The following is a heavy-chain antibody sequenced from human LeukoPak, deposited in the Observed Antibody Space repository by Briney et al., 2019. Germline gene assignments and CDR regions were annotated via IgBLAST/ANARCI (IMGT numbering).Heavy chain of an antibody. CDR1: GFTFDDYA. V-gene: IGHV3-9*01. D-gene: IGHD6-13*01. CDR3: AKGGAGSWFDP. J-gene: IGHJ5*02. CDR2: ISWNSGSI. Sequence: PGRSLGLSCAASGFTFDDYAMHWVRQAPGKGLEWVSGISWNSGSIGYADSVKGRFTISRDNAKNSLYLQMNSLRAEDTALYYCAKGGAGSWFDPWGQGTLVTVSS.